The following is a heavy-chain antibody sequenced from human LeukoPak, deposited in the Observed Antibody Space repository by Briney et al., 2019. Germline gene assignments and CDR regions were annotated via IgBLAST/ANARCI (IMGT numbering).Heavy chain of an antibody. CDR3: ARDHGKDIVVVPAAIRSGMDA. V-gene: IGHV1-2*02. CDR1: GYTFTGYY. D-gene: IGHD2-2*01. CDR2: INPNSGGT. J-gene: IGHJ6*02. Sequence: ASVKVSCKASGYTFTGYYMHWVRQAPGQGLEWMGWINPNSGGTNYAQKFQGRVTMTRDTSISTAYMELSRLRSDDTAVHYCARDHGKDIVVVPAAIRSGMDAWGQGTTVTVSS.